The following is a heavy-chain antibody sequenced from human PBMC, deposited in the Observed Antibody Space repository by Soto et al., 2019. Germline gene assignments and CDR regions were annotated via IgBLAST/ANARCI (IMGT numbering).Heavy chain of an antibody. V-gene: IGHV1-69*12. D-gene: IGHD1-26*01. J-gene: IGHJ5*02. Sequence: QVQLVQSGAEVKKPGSSVKVSCKASGGTFSSYAISWVRQAPGQGLEWMGGIIPIFGTANYAQKFQGRVTIAAGESTSTAYMELRSLRSEDTAVYYCARSGVGATGLGNWFDPWGQGTLVTVSS. CDR3: ARSGVGATGLGNWFDP. CDR2: IIPIFGTA. CDR1: GGTFSSYA.